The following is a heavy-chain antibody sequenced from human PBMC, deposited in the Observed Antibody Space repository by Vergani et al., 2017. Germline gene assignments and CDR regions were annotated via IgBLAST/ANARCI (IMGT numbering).Heavy chain of an antibody. CDR1: GFTFSSYS. J-gene: IGHJ5*02. Sequence: EVQLVESGGGLVKPGGSLRLSCAASGFTFSSYSMNWVRQAPGKGLEWVSSISSSSSYIYYADSVKGRFTISRDNAKNSLYLQMNSLRAEDTAVYYCAIDLSHYYGSGSYDWFDPWGQGTLVTVSS. V-gene: IGHV3-21*01. CDR3: AIDLSHYYGSGSYDWFDP. CDR2: ISSSSSYI. D-gene: IGHD3-10*01.